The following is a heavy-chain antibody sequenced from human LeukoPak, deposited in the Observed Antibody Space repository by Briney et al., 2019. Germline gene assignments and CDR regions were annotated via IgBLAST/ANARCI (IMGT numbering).Heavy chain of an antibody. CDR3: ASHYGDYIY. CDR2: ISPSGGIT. Sequence: GGSLRLSCAASGFTFSSHGMNWVRQAPGKGLEWVSGISPSGGITYYTDSVKGRFTISRDNAKNSLYLQMNSLRAEDTAVYYCASHYGDYIYWGQGTLVTVSS. J-gene: IGHJ4*02. CDR1: GFTFSSHG. V-gene: IGHV3-23*01. D-gene: IGHD4-17*01.